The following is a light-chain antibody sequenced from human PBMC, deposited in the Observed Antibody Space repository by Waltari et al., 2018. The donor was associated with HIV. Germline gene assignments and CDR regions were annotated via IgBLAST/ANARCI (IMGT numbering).Light chain of an antibody. V-gene: IGLV1-47*01. CDR2: RNT. CDR1: SSTIGSNY. CDR3: AAWDDSLRGVV. Sequence: QSVLTQPPSASGTPGQRVTISCSGSSSTIGSNYVSWYQQLPGRAPKLLIDRNTKRPSGVPDRFSGTKSGTSASLAISGLRSDDEADYYCAAWDDSLRGVVFGGGAKLTVL. J-gene: IGLJ2*01.